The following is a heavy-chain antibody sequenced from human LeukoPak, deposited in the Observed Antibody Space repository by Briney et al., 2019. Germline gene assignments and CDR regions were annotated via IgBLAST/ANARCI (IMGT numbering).Heavy chain of an antibody. Sequence: GESLKISCKGSRYSFTNYWIGWVRQMPGKGLEWMGIIYPGDSDTRYSPSFQGQVTISADKSISTAYLQWSSLKASDTAMYYCARRVDTAMGYFDYWGQGTLVTVSS. D-gene: IGHD5-18*01. CDR2: IYPGDSDT. CDR1: RYSFTNYW. V-gene: IGHV5-51*01. J-gene: IGHJ4*02. CDR3: ARRVDTAMGYFDY.